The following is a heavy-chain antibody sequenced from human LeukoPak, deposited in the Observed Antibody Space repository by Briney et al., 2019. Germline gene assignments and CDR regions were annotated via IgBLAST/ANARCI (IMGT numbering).Heavy chain of an antibody. CDR2: IYYSGST. D-gene: IGHD3-9*01. J-gene: IGHJ5*02. V-gene: IGHV4-61*08. Sequence: PSQTLSLTCAVSGGSISSGGYYWSWIRQPPGKGLEWIGYIYYSGSTNYNPSLKSRVTISVDTSKNQFSLKLSSVTAADTAVYYCARDNFDWFQSNWFDPWGQGTLVTVSS. CDR1: GGSISSGGYY. CDR3: ARDNFDWFQSNWFDP.